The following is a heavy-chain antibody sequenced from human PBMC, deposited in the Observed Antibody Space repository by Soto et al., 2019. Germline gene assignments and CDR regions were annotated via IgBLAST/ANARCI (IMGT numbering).Heavy chain of an antibody. J-gene: IGHJ4*02. V-gene: IGHV1-3*01. CDR3: ARGTLVAARPYWY. CDR2: INAGNGNT. Sequence: ASVKVSCKASGYTFTSYATHWVRQAPGQRLEWMGWINAGNGNTKYSQKFQGRVTITRDTSASTAYMELSSLRSEDTAVYYCARGTLVAARPYWYWGQGTLVTVSS. CDR1: GYTFTSYA. D-gene: IGHD6-6*01.